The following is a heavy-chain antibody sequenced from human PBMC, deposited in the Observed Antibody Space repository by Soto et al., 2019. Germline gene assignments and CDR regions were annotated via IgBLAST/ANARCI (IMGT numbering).Heavy chain of an antibody. D-gene: IGHD7-27*01. CDR1: GYRFTTYG. V-gene: IGHV1-18*04. J-gene: IGHJ6*02. CDR2: ISTYNGNT. CDR3: ARGLGTNGLDV. Sequence: QDQLLQSGAEVKKPGASVKVSCKASGYRFTTYGITWVRLAPGQGLEWLGGISTYNGNTDYAQNLQDRVTMTTETSTSTAYMEVTSLTSDDTAVYYCARGLGTNGLDVWGQGTTVTVSS.